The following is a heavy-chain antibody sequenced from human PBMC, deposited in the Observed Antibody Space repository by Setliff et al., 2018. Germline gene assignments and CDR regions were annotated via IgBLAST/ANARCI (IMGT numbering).Heavy chain of an antibody. CDR1: GFTFSTYR. CDR2: IWDDGGNK. V-gene: IGHV3-33*08. CDR3: ARDLGARYCSGGSCSHYYYYYYMDV. D-gene: IGHD2-15*01. J-gene: IGHJ6*03. Sequence: PGGSLRLSCAASGFTFSTYRMHWVRQAPGKGLEWVAVIWDDGGNKYHADSVKGRFTISRDNSKNTLYLQMNSLRPEDTAVYYCARDLGARYCSGGSCSHYYYYYYMDVWGKGTTVTVSS.